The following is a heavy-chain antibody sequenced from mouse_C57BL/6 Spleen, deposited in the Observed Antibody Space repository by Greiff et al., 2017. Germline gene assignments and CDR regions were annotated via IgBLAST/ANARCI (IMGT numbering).Heavy chain of an antibody. D-gene: IGHD1-1*01. V-gene: IGHV1-64*01. CDR3: ARTTVVANYFDY. Sequence: QVQLQQPGAELVKPGASVKLSCKASGYTFTSYWMHWVKQRPGQGLEWIGMIHPNSGSTNYNEKFKSKATLTVDKSSSTAYMQLSSLTSEDSAVYYCARTTVVANYFDYWGQGTTLTVSS. CDR2: IHPNSGST. J-gene: IGHJ2*01. CDR1: GYTFTSYW.